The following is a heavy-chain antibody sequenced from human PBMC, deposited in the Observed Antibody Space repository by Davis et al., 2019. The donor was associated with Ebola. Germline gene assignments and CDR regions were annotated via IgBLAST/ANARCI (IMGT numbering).Heavy chain of an antibody. V-gene: IGHV1-69*04. CDR2: IIPILGIA. Sequence: SVKVSCKASGGTFSSYAISWVRQAPGQGLEWMGRIIPILGIANYAQKFQGRVTITRDTSASTAYMALSSLRSEDTAVYYCARDGGRYFDWFPYYYGMDVWGQRTTVTVSS. CDR1: GGTFSSYA. J-gene: IGHJ6*02. D-gene: IGHD3-9*01. CDR3: ARDGGRYFDWFPYYYGMDV.